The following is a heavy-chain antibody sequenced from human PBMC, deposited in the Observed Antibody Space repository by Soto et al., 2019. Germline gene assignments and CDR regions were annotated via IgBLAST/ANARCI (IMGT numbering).Heavy chain of an antibody. D-gene: IGHD3-10*01. V-gene: IGHV4-34*01. CDR2: INHSGSA. CDR3: ARGLSTGSPYSGGWYDFDS. Sequence: QVQIHQWGAGVLKPSETLSLTCAVSGGSFSGYIWTWIRQTPGKGLQWIGQINHSGSAVYNPSLKTRVXXXIXXNNQFALEMSSVTAADTAVYYCARGLSTGSPYSGGWYDFDSWGQGATVTVS. J-gene: IGHJ4*02. CDR1: GGSFSGYI.